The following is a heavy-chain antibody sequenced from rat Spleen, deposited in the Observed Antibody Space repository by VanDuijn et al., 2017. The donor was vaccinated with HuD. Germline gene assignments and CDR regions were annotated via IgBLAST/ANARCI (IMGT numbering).Heavy chain of an antibody. CDR1: GFTFSDYA. D-gene: IGHD1-1*01. CDR2: ISPSGGSI. V-gene: IGHV5-19*01. Sequence: EVQLVESGGGLVQPGRSLKLSCAASGFTFSDYAMNWIRQAPTKGLEWVASISPSGGSIYYPDSVKGRFTISRHNTQNTLYLQMNSLRSEDTATYYCTTVLQGHGFAYWGQGTLVTVSS. CDR3: TTVLQGHGFAY. J-gene: IGHJ3*01.